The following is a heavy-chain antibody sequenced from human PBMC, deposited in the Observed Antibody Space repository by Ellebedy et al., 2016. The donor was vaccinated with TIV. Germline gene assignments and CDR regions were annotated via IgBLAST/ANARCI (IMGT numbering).Heavy chain of an antibody. CDR3: ARPYCGGGCPTHWLDP. CDR1: GFTFSSYD. V-gene: IGHV3-30-3*01. J-gene: IGHJ5*02. Sequence: GGSLRLSCAASGFTFSSYDMLWVRQAPGKGLEWVAVTSSDASSEHYADSVKGRFTIFRDNSKNTLYLQMNSLRPEDTAVYYCARPYCGGGCPTHWLDPWGQGTLVTVSS. D-gene: IGHD2-21*02. CDR2: TSSDASSE.